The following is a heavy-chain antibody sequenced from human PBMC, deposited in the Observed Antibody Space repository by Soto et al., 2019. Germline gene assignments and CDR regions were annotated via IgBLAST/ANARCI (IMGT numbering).Heavy chain of an antibody. J-gene: IGHJ4*02. CDR3: ARSSLTFIGGVVPDFDL. V-gene: IGHV4-4*09. D-gene: IGHD3-3*01. CDR2: MSSSGDS. Sequence: QVQLQESGPGLVKPSETLSLTCDVSGASVSHYFWSWIRQPPGKGLEWLGYMSSSGDSISNPALKSRITISLDMSRNHVSLTLSSLTVADTAVYYCARSSLTFIGGVVPDFDLWGPGTLVTGSS. CDR1: GASVSHYF.